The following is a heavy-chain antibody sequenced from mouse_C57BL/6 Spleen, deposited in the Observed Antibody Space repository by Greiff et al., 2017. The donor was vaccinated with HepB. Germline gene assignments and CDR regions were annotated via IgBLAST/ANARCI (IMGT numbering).Heavy chain of an antibody. J-gene: IGHJ2*01. CDR3: TRRGIVTTYFDY. CDR2: IDPETGGT. CDR1: GYTFTDYE. V-gene: IGHV1-15*01. D-gene: IGHD2-5*01. Sequence: QVQLQQSGAELVRPGASVTLSCKASGYTFTDYEMHWVKQTPVHGLEWIGAIDPETGGTAYNQKFKGKAILTADKSSSTAYMKLRSLTSEDSAVYYCTRRGIVTTYFDYWGQGTTLTVSS.